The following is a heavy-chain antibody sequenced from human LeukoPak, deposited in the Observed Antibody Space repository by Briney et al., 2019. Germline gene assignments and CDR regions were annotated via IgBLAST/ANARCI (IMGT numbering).Heavy chain of an antibody. J-gene: IGHJ4*02. CDR2: IYSSGST. D-gene: IGHD5-18*01. CDR3: AGGYTYGPFDY. V-gene: IGHV4-59*10. CDR1: GGSFSGYY. Sequence: KPSETLSLTCAVYGGSFSGYYWSWVRQPAGKGLEWVGRIYSSGSTNYNPSLKSRVTLSVDTSKNQYSLKLNSVTAADTAVYYCAGGYTYGPFDYWGQGTLVTVSS.